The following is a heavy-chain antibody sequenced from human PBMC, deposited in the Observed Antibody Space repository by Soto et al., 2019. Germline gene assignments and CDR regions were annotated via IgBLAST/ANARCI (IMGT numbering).Heavy chain of an antibody. CDR3: AREFKKCPRVVLLWFGARGPCAFDI. CDR2: IKQDGSEK. D-gene: IGHD3-10*01. Sequence: GGSLRLSCAASGFTFSSYWMSWVRQAPGKGLEWVANIKQDGSEKYYVDSVKGRFTISRDNAKNSLYLQMNSLRAEDTAVYYCAREFKKCPRVVLLWFGARGPCAFDIWGQGTMVTVSS. V-gene: IGHV3-7*01. J-gene: IGHJ3*02. CDR1: GFTFSSYW.